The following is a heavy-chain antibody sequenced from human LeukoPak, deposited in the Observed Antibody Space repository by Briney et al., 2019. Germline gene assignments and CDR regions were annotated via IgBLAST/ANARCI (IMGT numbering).Heavy chain of an antibody. J-gene: IGHJ5*02. CDR1: GGTFSSYA. CDR3: ARENDFRWDWFDP. Sequence: SVKVSCKASGGTFSSYAISWVRQAPGQGLEWMGGIIPILGTANYAQKFQGRVTITADESTSTAYMELSSLRSEDTAVYYCARENDFRWDWFDPWGQGTLVTVSS. V-gene: IGHV1-69*13. D-gene: IGHD3-3*01. CDR2: IIPILGTA.